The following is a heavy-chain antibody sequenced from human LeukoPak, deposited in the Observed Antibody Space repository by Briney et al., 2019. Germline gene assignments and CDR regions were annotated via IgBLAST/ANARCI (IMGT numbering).Heavy chain of an antibody. J-gene: IGHJ6*04. CDR3: ARAARRRVVVSAATGYYGIYV. CDR1: GGSFSGYY. CDR2: INHSGST. V-gene: IGHV4-34*01. D-gene: IGHD2-2*01. Sequence: SETLALTCAVYGGSFSGYYWSWIRQPPGKGLEWIGEINHSGSTNYNPSLKSRVTISVDTSTNQFSMKLSSVTAADTAVYYCARAARRRVVVSAATGYYGIYVWGKGTTVTGS.